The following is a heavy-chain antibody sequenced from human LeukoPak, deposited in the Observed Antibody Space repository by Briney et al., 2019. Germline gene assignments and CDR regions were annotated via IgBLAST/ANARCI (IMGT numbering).Heavy chain of an antibody. Sequence: SETLSLTCTVSGGSISSYYWSWIRQPPGKGLEWIGYIYYSGSTNYNPSLKSRVTISVDTSKNQFSLKLSSVTAADTAVYYYARRPYYYYGMDVWGQGTTVTVSS. CDR3: ARRPYYYYGMDV. CDR2: IYYSGST. CDR1: GGSISSYY. V-gene: IGHV4-59*08. J-gene: IGHJ6*02.